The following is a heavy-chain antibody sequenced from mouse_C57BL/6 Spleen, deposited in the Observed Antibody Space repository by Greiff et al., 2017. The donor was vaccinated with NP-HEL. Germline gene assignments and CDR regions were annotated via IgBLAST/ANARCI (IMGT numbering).Heavy chain of an antibody. CDR2: IDPSDSET. V-gene: IGHV1-52*01. Sequence: QVQLQQPGAELVRPGSSVKLSCKASGYTFTSYWMHWVKQRPIHGLEWIGNIDPSDSETHYNQKFKDKATLTVDKSSSTAYMQLSSLTSEDSAVYYCAREGNWEDFDYWGQGTTLTVSS. CDR1: GYTFTSYW. CDR3: AREGNWEDFDY. J-gene: IGHJ2*01. D-gene: IGHD4-1*01.